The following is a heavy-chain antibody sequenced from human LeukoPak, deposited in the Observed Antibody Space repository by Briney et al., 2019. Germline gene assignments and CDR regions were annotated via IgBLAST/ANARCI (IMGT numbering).Heavy chain of an antibody. CDR1: GGTFSSYA. Sequence: SVKASCKASGGTFSSYAISWVRQAPGQGLEWMGGIIPIFGTANYAQKFQGRVTITTDESTSTAYMELSSLRSEDTAVYYCARENTVTPGLDPWGQGTLVTVSS. J-gene: IGHJ5*02. D-gene: IGHD4-11*01. CDR2: IIPIFGTA. V-gene: IGHV1-69*05. CDR3: ARENTVTPGLDP.